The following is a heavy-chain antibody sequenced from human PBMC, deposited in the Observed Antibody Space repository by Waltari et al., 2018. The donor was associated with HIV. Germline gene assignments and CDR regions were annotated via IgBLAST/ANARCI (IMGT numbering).Heavy chain of an antibody. CDR3: ARQDSSGGNYYYGMDV. D-gene: IGHD3-22*01. V-gene: IGHV3-21*01. CDR2: ISSSSIYI. CDR1: GFTFSSYS. J-gene: IGHJ6*02. Sequence: EVQLVEFGGGVVKPGGSLRLSCPASGFTFSSYSMNWIRQAPGKGLDGVSSISSSSIYISYAASVKGRFTISRDNSKNSLYLQMNSLRAEDTAVYYCARQDSSGGNYYYGMDVWGQGTTVTVSS.